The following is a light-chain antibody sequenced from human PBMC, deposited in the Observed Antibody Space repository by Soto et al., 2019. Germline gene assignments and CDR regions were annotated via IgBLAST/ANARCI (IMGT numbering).Light chain of an antibody. Sequence: QSVLTQTPSASGTPGQRVSISCSGSSTNIGRNTVIWYQQVPGTTPKVLIYSNSQRPSGVPDRCSGSTSGTSASLAISGLQYDDEADCCCAAWDDSLKGVVFGGGTQLTVL. CDR1: STNIGRNT. CDR3: AAWDDSLKGVV. V-gene: IGLV1-44*01. J-gene: IGLJ7*01. CDR2: SNS.